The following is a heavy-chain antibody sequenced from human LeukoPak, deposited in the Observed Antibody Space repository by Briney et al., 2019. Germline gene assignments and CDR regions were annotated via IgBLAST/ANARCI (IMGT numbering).Heavy chain of an antibody. Sequence: PSETLSLTCTVSGGSISSSSYYWGWIRQPPGKGLEWIGSIYYSGSTYYNPSLKSRVTISVDTSKNQFSLKLSSVTAADTAVYYCASTGDLAAAGTGDDAFDIWGQGTMVTVSS. CDR2: IYYSGST. D-gene: IGHD6-13*01. CDR1: GGSISSSSYY. J-gene: IGHJ3*02. CDR3: ASTGDLAAAGTGDDAFDI. V-gene: IGHV4-39*01.